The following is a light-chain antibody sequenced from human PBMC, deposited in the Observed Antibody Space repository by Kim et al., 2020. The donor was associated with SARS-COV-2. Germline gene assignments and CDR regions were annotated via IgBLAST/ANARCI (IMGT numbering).Light chain of an antibody. CDR3: QTWGGSTVV. CDR2: QNT. V-gene: IGLV3-1*01. CDR1: VVGDKY. J-gene: IGLJ3*02. Sequence: SYELTQPPSVSVSPGQTASITCSGGVVGDKYASWYQQKPGQSPLLVIYQNTKRPSGIPERFSGSNSGNTVTLTIRGTKPMDEADYYCQTWGGSTVVFGGGTQLTFL.